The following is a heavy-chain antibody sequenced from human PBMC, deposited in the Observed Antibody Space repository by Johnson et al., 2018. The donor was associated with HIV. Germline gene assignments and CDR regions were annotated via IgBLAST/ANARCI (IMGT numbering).Heavy chain of an antibody. CDR2: IGTAGDT. J-gene: IGHJ3*02. Sequence: VQLVESGGGLIQPGGSLRLSCVASGFTFSRNWMSWVRQATGKGLEWVSAIGTAGDTYYPGSVKGRFTISRENAKNSLYLQMNSLRAGDTAVYYCAREAQTHAFDIWGQGTMVTVSS. V-gene: IGHV3-13*01. CDR3: AREAQTHAFDI. CDR1: GFTFSRNW. D-gene: IGHD4-23*01.